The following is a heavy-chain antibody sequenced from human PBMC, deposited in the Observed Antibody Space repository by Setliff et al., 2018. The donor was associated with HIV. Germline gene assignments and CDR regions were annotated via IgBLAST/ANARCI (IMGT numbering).Heavy chain of an antibody. J-gene: IGHJ6*03. Sequence: SVKVSCKASGDTFNSYAISWVRQAPGQGLEWMGGVIPIFGTANYAQKFQGRVTITADESTSTAYMELSSLRSEDTAVYYCAKGGYYDSTGYYYYLYYLDEWGKGTTVTVSS. CDR1: GDTFNSYA. CDR3: AKGGYYDSTGYYYYLYYLDE. V-gene: IGHV1-69*13. CDR2: VIPIFGTA. D-gene: IGHD3-22*01.